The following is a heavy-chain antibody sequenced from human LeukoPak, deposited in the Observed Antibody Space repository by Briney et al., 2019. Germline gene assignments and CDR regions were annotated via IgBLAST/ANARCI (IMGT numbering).Heavy chain of an antibody. CDR2: IYYSGST. D-gene: IGHD4-17*01. CDR1: GGSISRYY. CDR3: ARGDGDYDPI. J-gene: IGHJ3*02. Sequence: SETLSLTCTVSGGSISRYYWSWIRQPPGKGLEWIGYIYYSGSTNYNPSLKSRVTISVDTSKNQFSLKLSSVTAADTAVYYCARGDGDYDPIWGQGTMVTVSS. V-gene: IGHV4-59*01.